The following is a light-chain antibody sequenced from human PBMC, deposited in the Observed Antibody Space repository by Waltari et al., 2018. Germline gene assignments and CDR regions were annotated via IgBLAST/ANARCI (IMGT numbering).Light chain of an antibody. V-gene: IGKV3-15*01. J-gene: IGKJ2*01. CDR2: GAS. Sequence: EIVMTQSPATLSLSPGERAIFSCRASQSVTTNVAWYQQKPGQPPRLLIYGASTRATDIPARFSGSGSGTEFTLTITSPQSEDVGVYYCHQYNDGPPFNFGQGTKLEIK. CDR1: QSVTTN. CDR3: HQYNDGPPFN.